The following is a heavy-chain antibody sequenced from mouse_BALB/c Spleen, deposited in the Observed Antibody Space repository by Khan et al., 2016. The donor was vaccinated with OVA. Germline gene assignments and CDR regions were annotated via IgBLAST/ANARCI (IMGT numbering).Heavy chain of an antibody. Sequence: VQLQESGPGLVAPSQNLSITCTVSGFSLSDYGVSWIRQPPGKGLEWLGVIWGGGSTYYNSALKSRLSISKDNSKSQVFLKMSSLQSDDTAMFDCAKGIWSYYYTLDYWGQGTSVTVSA. CDR1: GFSLSDYG. CDR2: IWGGGST. J-gene: IGHJ4*01. CDR3: AKGIWSYYYTLDY. V-gene: IGHV2-6-5*01.